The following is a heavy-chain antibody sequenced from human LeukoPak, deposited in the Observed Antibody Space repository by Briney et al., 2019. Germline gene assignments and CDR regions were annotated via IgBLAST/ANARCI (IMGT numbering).Heavy chain of an antibody. J-gene: IGHJ4*02. CDR1: GYTFTNYH. CDR3: ARREGRSASPFFFDS. CDR2: ISCYNGHT. D-gene: IGHD6-6*01. Sequence: ASVRVSCKASGYTFTNYHIAWVRQAPGQGLEWMGWISCYNGHTHYAQNFQGRVTMITDTSTNTAYMELRSLRSDDTAVYYCARREGRSASPFFFDSWGQGTLVTVSS. V-gene: IGHV1-18*01.